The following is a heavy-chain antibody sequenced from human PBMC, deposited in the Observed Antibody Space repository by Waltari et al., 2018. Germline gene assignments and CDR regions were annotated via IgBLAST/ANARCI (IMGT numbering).Heavy chain of an antibody. CDR3: VATNYYFEH. Sequence: VQLLESGGGLVQPGGSLRLSCAASGFTFSSYTMSWVRQAPGKWLEWSGEINHSGGTNYSPSLQSRVTMSVDTPKNRFSLKLTSVTAADTAVYYCVATNYYFEHWDQGTLVTVAS. J-gene: IGHJ4*02. CDR1: GFTFSSYT. V-gene: IGHV4-34*08. CDR2: INHSGGT.